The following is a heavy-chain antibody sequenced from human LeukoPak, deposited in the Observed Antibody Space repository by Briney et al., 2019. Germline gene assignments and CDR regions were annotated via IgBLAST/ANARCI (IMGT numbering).Heavy chain of an antibody. CDR3: YVSGWTEDIDN. Sequence: GGSLRLSCSASGITFSSHAMHWVRQAPGKGLEYASGISDNGGMTFYADSVKGRFTISRDNSKNTLYLQMYSLRGEDTAVYYCYVSGWTEDIDNWGQGTLVTVSS. J-gene: IGHJ4*02. D-gene: IGHD6-19*01. CDR1: GITFSSHA. V-gene: IGHV3-64D*06. CDR2: ISDNGGMT.